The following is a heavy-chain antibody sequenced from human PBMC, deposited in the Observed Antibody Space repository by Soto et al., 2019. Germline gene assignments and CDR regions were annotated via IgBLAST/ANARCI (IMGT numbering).Heavy chain of an antibody. CDR2: ISYDGINT. CDR3: AKVRLTEKGEFDY. J-gene: IGHJ4*02. CDR1: GFTFRTYG. Sequence: QVRLVESGGGMVQPRRSLRLSCAASGFTFRTYGMHWVRQAPGKGLEWVAFISYDGINTYYADSVKGRFTISRDSSKSTLYLQMNSLGPEDAAVYYCAKVRLTEKGEFDYWGQGTLVTVSS. D-gene: IGHD1-26*01. V-gene: IGHV3-30*18.